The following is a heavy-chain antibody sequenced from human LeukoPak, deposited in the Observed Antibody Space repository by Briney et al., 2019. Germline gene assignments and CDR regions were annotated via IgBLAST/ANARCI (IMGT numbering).Heavy chain of an antibody. J-gene: IGHJ5*02. D-gene: IGHD3-22*01. Sequence: ASVKVSCKASGYTFTTYYVHWVRQAPGQGLEWMGIINPSGGSTTYAQKFRGRLTMTRDMSTSTVYMELSSLRSDDTAAYYCAGDSGYTNWFDPWGQGTLVTVSS. CDR3: AGDSGYTNWFDP. V-gene: IGHV1-46*01. CDR2: INPSGGST. CDR1: GYTFTTYY.